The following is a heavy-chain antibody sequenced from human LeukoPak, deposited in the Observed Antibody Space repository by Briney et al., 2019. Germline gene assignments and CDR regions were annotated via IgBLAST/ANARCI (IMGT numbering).Heavy chain of an antibody. V-gene: IGHV3-23*01. J-gene: IGHJ3*02. CDR2: ISGRGGST. Sequence: GGSLRLSCAASGFTFSTYAMSWVRQAPGKGLEWVSTISGRGGSTYYADSAKGRFTISRDNSKNTLYLQMNSLRAKDTAVYYCATSETTHDAFDIWGQGTMVTVSS. CDR1: GFTFSTYA. CDR3: ATSETTHDAFDI. D-gene: IGHD4-17*01.